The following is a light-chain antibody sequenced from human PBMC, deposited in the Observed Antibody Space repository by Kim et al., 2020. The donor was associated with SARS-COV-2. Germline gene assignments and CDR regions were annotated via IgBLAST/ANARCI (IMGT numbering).Light chain of an antibody. Sequence: GQSGTISCTGTSSDVGGYNYVSWYQQHPGKAPKLMIYDVSKRPPGVPDRFSGSKSGNTASLTISGLQAEDEADYYCCSYAGSYTVVFGGGTQLTVL. CDR2: DVS. J-gene: IGLJ2*01. CDR1: SSDVGGYNY. V-gene: IGLV2-11*01. CDR3: CSYAGSYTVV.